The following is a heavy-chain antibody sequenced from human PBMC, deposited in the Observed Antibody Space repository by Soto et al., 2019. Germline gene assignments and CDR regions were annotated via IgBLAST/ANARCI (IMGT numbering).Heavy chain of an antibody. CDR2: IDWDDDK. CDR3: ARIPAGNTASYYYGVDV. Sequence: SGPTLVNPTQTLTLTCTFSGFSLSTSGMCVSWIRQPPGKALEWLALIDWDDDKYYSTSLKTRLTISKDASKNQVVLTMTNMDPVDTATYYCARIPAGNTASYYYGVDVWGQGTTVTVSS. CDR1: GFSLSTSGMC. J-gene: IGHJ6*02. D-gene: IGHD1-7*01. V-gene: IGHV2-70*01.